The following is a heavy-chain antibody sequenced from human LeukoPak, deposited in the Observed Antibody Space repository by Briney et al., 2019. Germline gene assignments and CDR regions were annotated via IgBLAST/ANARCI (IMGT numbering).Heavy chain of an antibody. Sequence: GGSLRLSCVVSGITFSGYSMIWVRQAPGKGLEWLSFMTTSGNTIFYAESVKDRFTISRDNAKKSLYLQMNSLRDEDTAVYYCARDPATEYYFDYWGQGTLVTVSS. D-gene: IGHD2-2*01. V-gene: IGHV3-48*02. CDR2: MTTSGNTI. J-gene: IGHJ4*02. CDR3: ARDPATEYYFDY. CDR1: GITFSGYS.